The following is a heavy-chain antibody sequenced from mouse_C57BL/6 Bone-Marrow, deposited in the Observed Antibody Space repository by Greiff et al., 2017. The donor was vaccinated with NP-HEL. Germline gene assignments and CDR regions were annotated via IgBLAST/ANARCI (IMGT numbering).Heavy chain of an antibody. J-gene: IGHJ3*01. CDR3: ARDDGYLP. CDR2: IYPRSGNT. D-gene: IGHD2-3*01. Sequence: QVQLQQSGAELARPGASVKLSCKASGYTFTSYGISWVKQRPGQGLEWIGEIYPRSGNTYYNEKFKGKATLTADKSSSTAYMELRSLTSEDSAVYFCARDDGYLPGGQGTLVTVSA. CDR1: GYTFTSYG. V-gene: IGHV1-81*01.